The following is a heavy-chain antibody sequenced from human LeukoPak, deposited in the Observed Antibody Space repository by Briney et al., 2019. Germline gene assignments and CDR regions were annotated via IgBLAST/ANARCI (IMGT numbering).Heavy chain of an antibody. Sequence: GGSLRLSCAASGFTFSSYGMHWFRQAPGKGLEWVAVIWYDGSNKYYADSVKGRFTISRDNSKNTLYLQMNSLRAEDTAVYYCAREGGSIYFDYWGQGTLVTVSS. CDR2: IWYDGSNK. V-gene: IGHV3-33*01. J-gene: IGHJ4*02. D-gene: IGHD1-26*01. CDR1: GFTFSSYG. CDR3: AREGGSIYFDY.